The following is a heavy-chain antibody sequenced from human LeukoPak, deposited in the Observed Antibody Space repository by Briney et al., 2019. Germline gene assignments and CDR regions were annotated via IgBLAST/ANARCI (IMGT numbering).Heavy chain of an antibody. J-gene: IGHJ1*01. D-gene: IGHD3-9*01. CDR2: ISSSGSTI. Sequence: PGGSLRLSCAASGFTFSSYEMNWGRQAPGKGLEWVSYISSSGSTIYYADSVKGRFTVSRDNAKNSLYLQMNSLRAEDTAVYYCASGGLRYFDWLMGYFQHWGQGTLVTVSS. V-gene: IGHV3-48*03. CDR1: GFTFSSYE. CDR3: ASGGLRYFDWLMGYFQH.